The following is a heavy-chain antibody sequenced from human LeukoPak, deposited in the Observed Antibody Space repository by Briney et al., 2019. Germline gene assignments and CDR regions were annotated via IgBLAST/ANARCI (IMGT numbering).Heavy chain of an antibody. CDR1: GFTFDDYG. CDR2: INWNGGST. CDR3: AREGVRITIFGVVTRDAFDI. D-gene: IGHD3-3*01. J-gene: IGHJ3*02. Sequence: GGSLRLSCAASGFTFDDYGMSWVRQAPGKGLEWVSGINWNGGSTGYADSVKGRFTISRDNAKNSLYLQMNSLRAEDTALYYCAREGVRITIFGVVTRDAFDIWGQGTMVTVFS. V-gene: IGHV3-20*04.